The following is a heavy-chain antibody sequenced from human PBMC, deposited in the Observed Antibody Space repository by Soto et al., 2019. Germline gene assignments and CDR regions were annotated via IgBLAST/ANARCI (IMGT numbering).Heavy chain of an antibody. CDR3: ARGPKYFDSVDS. Sequence: SETLSLTCTVSGGSISSGNYYWSWIRQPPGKGLEWIGFISYSGSTYYNASLKSRVTISVDTSKNQFSLKLTSVTAADTAVYYCARGPKYFDSVDSCGQGTLVTVSS. CDR1: GGSISSGNYY. J-gene: IGHJ4*02. CDR2: ISYSGST. D-gene: IGHD3-9*01. V-gene: IGHV4-30-4*01.